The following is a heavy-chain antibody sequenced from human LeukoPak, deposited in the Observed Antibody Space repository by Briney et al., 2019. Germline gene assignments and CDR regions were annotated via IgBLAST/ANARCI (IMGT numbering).Heavy chain of an antibody. CDR3: AREKSPDYCSGASCYFDY. D-gene: IGHD2-15*01. J-gene: IGHJ4*02. V-gene: IGHV4-59*01. Sequence: SETLSLTCTVSGGSISSYYWSWIRQPPGKGLEWIGYIYYSGSTNYNPSLKSRVTISGDTSKNQFSLKLSSVTAADTAAYYCAREKSPDYCSGASCYFDYWGQGTLVTVSP. CDR1: GGSISSYY. CDR2: IYYSGST.